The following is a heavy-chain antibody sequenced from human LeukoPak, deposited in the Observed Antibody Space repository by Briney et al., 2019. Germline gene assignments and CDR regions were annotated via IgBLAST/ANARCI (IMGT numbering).Heavy chain of an antibody. V-gene: IGHV3-48*03. CDR3: AKDATPALGTVYMDV. J-gene: IGHJ6*03. CDR1: GFTFSNYE. Sequence: GGSLRLSCAASGFTFSNYEMNWVRQAPGKGLEWISHISNFGDIIHYADSVEGRFTISRDNDKNSIYLQMNSLRAEDTAVYYCAKDATPALGTVYMDVWGKGTTVTISS. D-gene: IGHD6-13*01. CDR2: ISNFGDII.